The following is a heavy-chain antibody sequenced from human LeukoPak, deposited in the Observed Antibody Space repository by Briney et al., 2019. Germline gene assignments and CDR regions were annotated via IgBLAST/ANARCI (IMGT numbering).Heavy chain of an antibody. CDR2: ISSSSSYI. J-gene: IGHJ5*02. CDR3: ARGSDGENPLFDP. V-gene: IGHV3-21*01. D-gene: IGHD3-10*01. CDR1: GFTFSNYG. Sequence: GGSLRLSCAVSGFTFSNYGMKWVRQAAGKWLEWVSSISSSSSYIYYADSVKGRFTISRDNAKNSLYLQMNSLRAEDTAVYYCARGSDGENPLFDPWGQGTLVTVSS.